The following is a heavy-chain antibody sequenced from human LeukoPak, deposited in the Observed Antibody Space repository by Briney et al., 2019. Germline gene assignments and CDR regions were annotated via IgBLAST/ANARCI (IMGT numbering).Heavy chain of an antibody. CDR2: VSSNVNKM. CDR3: ASSAGFDYYYGMDV. V-gene: IGHV3-21*04. CDR1: GFTFSSHT. J-gene: IGHJ6*02. D-gene: IGHD3-10*01. Sequence: GGSLRLSCAASGFTFSSHTMNWVRQAPGKGLEWVACVSSNVNKMYYAESVKGRFTISRDNAKNSLYLQMNSLRAEDTAVYYCASSAGFDYYYGMDVWGQGTTVTVSS.